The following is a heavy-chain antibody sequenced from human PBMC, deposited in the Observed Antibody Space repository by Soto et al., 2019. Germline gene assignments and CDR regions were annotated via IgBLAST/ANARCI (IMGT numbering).Heavy chain of an antibody. CDR2: MNPNSGNT. J-gene: IGHJ6*03. Sequence: EASVKVSCKASGYTFTSYDINWVRQATGQGLEWMGWMNPNSGNTGYAQKFQGRVTMTRNTSISTAYMELSSLRSEDTAVYYCARGIVVVPAAPFSYYMDVWGKGTTVTVS. V-gene: IGHV1-8*01. CDR1: GYTFTSYD. D-gene: IGHD2-2*01. CDR3: ARGIVVVPAAPFSYYMDV.